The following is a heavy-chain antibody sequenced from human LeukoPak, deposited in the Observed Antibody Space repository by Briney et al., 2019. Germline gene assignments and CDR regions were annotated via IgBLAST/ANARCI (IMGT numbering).Heavy chain of an antibody. Sequence: PLGSLRLSCAASGFTFDDYGMSWVRQAPGKGLEWVSGINWNGGSTGYADSVKGRFTISRDNAKNSLYLQMNSLRAEDTALYYCARDPPYCSGGSCLDYWGQGTLVTVSS. CDR3: ARDPPYCSGGSCLDY. CDR1: GFTFDDYG. CDR2: INWNGGST. D-gene: IGHD2-15*01. V-gene: IGHV3-20*04. J-gene: IGHJ4*02.